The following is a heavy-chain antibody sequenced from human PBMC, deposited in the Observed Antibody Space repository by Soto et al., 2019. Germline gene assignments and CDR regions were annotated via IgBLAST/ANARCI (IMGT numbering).Heavy chain of an antibody. CDR1: GGSISSGGYY. CDR2: IYYSGST. J-gene: IGHJ6*02. V-gene: IGHV4-31*03. D-gene: IGHD3-16*01. Sequence: QVQLQESGPGLVKPSQTLSLTCTVSGGSISSGGYYWSWIRQHPGKGLEWIGYIYYSGSTYYNPSLKRRVTISVDTSKNQFSLKLSSVTAADTAVYYFASGSIWGAPMDVWGQGTTVTVSS. CDR3: ASGSIWGAPMDV.